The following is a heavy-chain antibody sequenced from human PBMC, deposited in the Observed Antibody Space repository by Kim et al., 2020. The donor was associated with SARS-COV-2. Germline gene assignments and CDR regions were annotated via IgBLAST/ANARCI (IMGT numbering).Heavy chain of an antibody. D-gene: IGHD6-13*01. V-gene: IGHV4-59*08. J-gene: IGHJ3*02. Sequence: SETLSLTCTVPGGSISSYYWSWIRQPPGKGLEWIGYIYYSGSTNYNPSLKSRVTISVDTSKNQFSLKLSSVTAADTAVYYCARLGRGSSWSTTAFDIWGQGTMVTVSS. CDR1: GGSISSYY. CDR3: ARLGRGSSWSTTAFDI. CDR2: IYYSGST.